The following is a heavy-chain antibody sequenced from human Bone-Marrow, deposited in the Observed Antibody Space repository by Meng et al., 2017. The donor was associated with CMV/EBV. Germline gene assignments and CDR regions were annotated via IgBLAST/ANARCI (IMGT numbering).Heavy chain of an antibody. D-gene: IGHD3-10*01. CDR1: GFTLSSYA. Sequence: GESLKISCAASGFTLSSYAMIWVRQTPGKGLEWLSFITSSSTLIYQADSVKGRFTVSRDNAKNSLYLQMNSLRAEDTAIYYCARDPDHSHGGSRRCLDYWGQGTLVTVSS. CDR2: ITSSSTLI. V-gene: IGHV3-21*01. J-gene: IGHJ4*02. CDR3: ARDPDHSHGGSRRCLDY.